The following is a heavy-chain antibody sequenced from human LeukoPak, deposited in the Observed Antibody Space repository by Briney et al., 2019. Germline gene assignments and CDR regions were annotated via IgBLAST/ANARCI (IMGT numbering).Heavy chain of an antibody. CDR1: GGSFSGYY. CDR2: INHSGST. V-gene: IGHV4-34*01. Sequence: SETLSLTCAVYGGSFSGYYWSWIRQPPGKGLEWIGEINHSGSTNYNPSLKSRVTISVDTSKNQFSLKLSSVTAADTAVYYCARDSGKYCSGGSCYVNWFEHWGQGTLVTVSS. D-gene: IGHD2-15*01. CDR3: ARDSGKYCSGGSCYVNWFEH. J-gene: IGHJ5*02.